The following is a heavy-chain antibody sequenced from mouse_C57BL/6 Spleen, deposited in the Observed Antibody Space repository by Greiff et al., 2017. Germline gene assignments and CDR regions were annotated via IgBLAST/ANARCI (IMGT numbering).Heavy chain of an antibody. V-gene: IGHV1-55*01. CDR3: ARGGGRRWYFDV. D-gene: IGHD3-3*01. J-gene: IGHJ1*03. CDR2: IYPGSGST. Sequence: QVQLQQPGAELVKPGASVKMSCKASGYTFTSYWITWVKQRPGQGLEWIGDIYPGSGSTNYNEKFKSKATLTVDTSSSTAYMQLSSLTSEDSAVYYCARGGGRRWYFDVWGTGTTVTVSS. CDR1: GYTFTSYW.